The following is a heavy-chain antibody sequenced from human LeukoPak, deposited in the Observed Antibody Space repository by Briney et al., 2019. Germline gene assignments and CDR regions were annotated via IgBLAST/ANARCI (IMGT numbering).Heavy chain of an antibody. D-gene: IGHD4-17*01. J-gene: IGHJ4*02. V-gene: IGHV4-4*07. CDR1: GSSFNSYY. CDR2: IHTSGSA. CDR3: ARDIIYLIDEDYG. Sequence: SETLSLTCSVSGSSFNSYYWSWIRQPAGKGLEWIGRIHTSGSAEYSPSLQSRVTISVDMSKKEFSLKLTSVTAADTAVYYCARDIIYLIDEDYGWGQGTLDTVSS.